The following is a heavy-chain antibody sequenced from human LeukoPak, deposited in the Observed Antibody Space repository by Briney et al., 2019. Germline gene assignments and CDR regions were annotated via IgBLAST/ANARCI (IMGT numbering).Heavy chain of an antibody. J-gene: IGHJ4*02. D-gene: IGHD5-18*01. Sequence: GGSLRLSCAASGFTFSSYAMSWVRQAPGKGLEWVPAISGSGGSTYYADSVKGRFTISRDNSKNTLYLQMNSLRAEDTAVYYCAKARGYSYATYDYWGQGTLVTVSS. CDR1: GFTFSSYA. CDR3: AKARGYSYATYDY. V-gene: IGHV3-23*01. CDR2: ISGSGGST.